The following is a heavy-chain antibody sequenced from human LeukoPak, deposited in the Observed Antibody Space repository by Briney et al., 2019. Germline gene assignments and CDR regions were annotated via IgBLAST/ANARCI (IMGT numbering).Heavy chain of an antibody. D-gene: IGHD1-26*01. CDR2: ISSSVSII. J-gene: IGHJ4*02. V-gene: IGHV3-48*03. CDR1: GFTFSSYE. CDR3: ARILYGALDY. Sequence: SGGSLRLSCAASGFTFSSYEMNWVRQAPGEGLEWVSYISSSVSIIYYADSVKGRFTISRDNAKNSLYLQMNSLRAEDTAVYYCARILYGALDYWGQGTLVTVAS.